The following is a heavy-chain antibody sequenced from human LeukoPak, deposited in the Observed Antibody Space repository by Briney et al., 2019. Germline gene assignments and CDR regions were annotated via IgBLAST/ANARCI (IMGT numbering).Heavy chain of an antibody. Sequence: PSETLSLTCTVSGGSISSGDYYWSWIRQPPGKGLEWIGYIYYSGSTYYNPSLKSRVTISVDTSKNQLSLKLSSLTAADTAVYYCARDFIGIDYWGQGTLVTVSS. CDR2: IYYSGST. CDR1: GGSISSGDYY. V-gene: IGHV4-30-4*01. CDR3: ARDFIGIDY. D-gene: IGHD3-16*02. J-gene: IGHJ4*02.